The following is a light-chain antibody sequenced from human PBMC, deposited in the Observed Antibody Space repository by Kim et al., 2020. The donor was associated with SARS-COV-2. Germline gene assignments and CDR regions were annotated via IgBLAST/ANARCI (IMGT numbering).Light chain of an antibody. CDR3: SALDSSLSARV. CDR2: RNN. J-gene: IGLJ3*02. Sequence: QAGLTQPPSVSKGLRQTATLTCTGNSNIVGNQGAAWLQQHQGHPPKLLSYRNNNRPSGISERFSASRSGNTDSLTITGLQPEDEADYYCSALDSSLSARVFGGGTQLTVL. CDR1: SNIVGNQG. V-gene: IGLV10-54*02.